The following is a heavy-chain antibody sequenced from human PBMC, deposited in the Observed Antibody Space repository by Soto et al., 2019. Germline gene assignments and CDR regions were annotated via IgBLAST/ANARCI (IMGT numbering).Heavy chain of an antibody. V-gene: IGHV2-70*01. Sequence: SGPTLVNPTQTLTLTCTFSGFSLSTSGMCVSWIRQPPGKALEWLALIDWDDDKYYSTSLKTRLTISKDTSKNQVVLTMTNMDPVDTATYYCARIPYYYDSRDYYYDMDVWGQGTTVTVSS. CDR2: IDWDDDK. CDR3: ARIPYYYDSRDYYYDMDV. CDR1: GFSLSTSGMC. D-gene: IGHD3-22*01. J-gene: IGHJ6*02.